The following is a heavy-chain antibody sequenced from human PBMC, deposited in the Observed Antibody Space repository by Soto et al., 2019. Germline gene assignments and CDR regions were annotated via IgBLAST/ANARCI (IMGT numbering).Heavy chain of an antibody. CDR1: GGSISSGDYY. CDR2: IYYSGST. CDR3: ARVPFYGDYGRYFDD. D-gene: IGHD4-17*01. Sequence: SETLSLTCTVSGGSISSGDYYWSWIRQHPGKGLEWIGYIYYSGSTYYNPSLKSRVTISVDTSKNQFSLKLSSVTAADTAVYYCARVPFYGDYGRYFDDWGQGTLVTVSS. V-gene: IGHV4-31*03. J-gene: IGHJ4*02.